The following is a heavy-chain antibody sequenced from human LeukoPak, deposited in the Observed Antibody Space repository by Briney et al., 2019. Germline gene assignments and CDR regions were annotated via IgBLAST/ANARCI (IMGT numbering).Heavy chain of an antibody. D-gene: IGHD4-17*01. CDR1: GYTFTDYY. J-gene: IGHJ5*02. V-gene: IGHV1-2*02. CDR2: INPDSGGT. Sequence: ASVKVSCKASGYTFTDYYMHWVRQAPGQGLDWMGWINPDSGGTNYAQKFQGRVTMTRDTSISTAYMELSRLRSDDTAVYYCARGLDYGDYVGSGFDPWGQGTLVTVSS. CDR3: ARGLDYGDYVGSGFDP.